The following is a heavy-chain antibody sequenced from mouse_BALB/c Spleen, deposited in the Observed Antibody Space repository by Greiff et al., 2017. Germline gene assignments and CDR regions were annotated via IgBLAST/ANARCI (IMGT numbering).Heavy chain of an antibody. J-gene: IGHJ3*01. CDR2: IYPGDGDT. CDR1: GYAFSSYW. Sequence: VQLKQSGAELVRPGSSVKISCTASGYAFSSYWMNWVKQRPGQGLEWIGQIYPGDGDTEYNGKFKGKATLTADKSSSTAYMQLSSLTSEDSAVDFCAIYYGNYGEFADWGQGTLVTVSA. V-gene: IGHV1-80*01. D-gene: IGHD2-1*01. CDR3: AIYYGNYGEFAD.